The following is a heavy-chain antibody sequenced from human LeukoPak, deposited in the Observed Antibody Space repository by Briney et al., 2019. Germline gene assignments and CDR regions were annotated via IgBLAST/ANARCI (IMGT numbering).Heavy chain of an antibody. D-gene: IGHD2-2*03. CDR2: IYSSGST. CDR1: GGSISSYY. CDR3: ARKSGGYCSSSSCYYGAFDI. J-gene: IGHJ3*02. Sequence: SETLSLTCTVSGGSISSYYWIWIRQPPGKGLEWIGYIYSSGSTNYNPSLKSRVTISVDTSKNQFSLRLGSVTAADTAVYYCARKSGGYCSSSSCYYGAFDIWGQGTMVNVSS. V-gene: IGHV4-4*09.